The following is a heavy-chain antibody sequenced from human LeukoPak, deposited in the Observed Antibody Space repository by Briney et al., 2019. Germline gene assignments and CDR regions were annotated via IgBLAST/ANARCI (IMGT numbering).Heavy chain of an antibody. Sequence: GGSLRLSCAASGFTFSSYWMSWVRQAPGKGLEWVANIKQDGSEKYYVDSVKGRFTISRDNAKNSLYLQINSLSVEDTAVYYCARDRPVDLVTGHYNAWGQGTLVTVSS. V-gene: IGHV3-7*03. CDR3: ARDRPVDLVTGHYNA. J-gene: IGHJ4*02. D-gene: IGHD3-9*01. CDR1: GFTFSSYW. CDR2: IKQDGSEK.